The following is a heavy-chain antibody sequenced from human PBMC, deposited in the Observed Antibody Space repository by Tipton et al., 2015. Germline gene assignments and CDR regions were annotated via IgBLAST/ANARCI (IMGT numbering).Heavy chain of an antibody. V-gene: IGHV4-59*01. CDR3: ARARGRHGGLFDS. CDR1: SDSISKYY. D-gene: IGHD4-23*01. J-gene: IGHJ4*02. CDR2: IQYSGST. Sequence: LRLSCSVSSDSISKYYWSWIRQPPGKELEWIGYIQYSGSTNYNPSLKSRVTISVDTSKTQFSLKMSSATASDTAVYYCARARGRHGGLFDSWGQGILVTVSS.